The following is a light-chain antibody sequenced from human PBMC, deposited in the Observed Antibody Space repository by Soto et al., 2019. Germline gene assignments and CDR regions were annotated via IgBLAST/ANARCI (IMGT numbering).Light chain of an antibody. CDR3: QQYGTSPRT. V-gene: IGKV3-20*01. J-gene: IGKJ1*01. CDR2: AAS. Sequence: EIVLTQSACTLSLSPGERATLSWRASQSVRNNYLAWYQQRTGQAPRLLIYAASSRATGIPDRFSGSGYGTDFTLTISRLEPEDFAVHYCQQYGTSPRTFGQGTKVDIK. CDR1: QSVRNNY.